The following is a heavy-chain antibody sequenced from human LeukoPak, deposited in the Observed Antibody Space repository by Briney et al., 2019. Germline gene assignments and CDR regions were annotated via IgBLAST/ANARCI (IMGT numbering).Heavy chain of an antibody. CDR1: GGSISSGGYY. Sequence: NPPQTLSLTCTVSGGSISSGGYYWSWIRQPPGKGLEWIGYIYHSGSTYYNPSLKSRVTMSVDTSKNQFSLKLSSVTAADTAVYYCARSTRRQHYDILTAFDPWGQGTLVTVSS. V-gene: IGHV4-30-2*01. CDR3: ARSTRRQHYDILTAFDP. J-gene: IGHJ5*02. D-gene: IGHD3-9*01. CDR2: IYHSGST.